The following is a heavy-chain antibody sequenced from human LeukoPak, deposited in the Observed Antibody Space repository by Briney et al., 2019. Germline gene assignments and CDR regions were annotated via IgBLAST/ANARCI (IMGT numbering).Heavy chain of an antibody. Sequence: SVKVSCKASGGTFSSYAISWVRQAPGQGLEWMGGIIPIFGTTNYAQRFQDRVTITADKSTSTAYMELSSLRSEDTAVYYCAREGYSSGWYGRYYYYYYMDVWGKGTTVTVSS. CDR1: GGTFSSYA. CDR2: IIPIFGTT. J-gene: IGHJ6*03. V-gene: IGHV1-69*06. D-gene: IGHD6-19*01. CDR3: AREGYSSGWYGRYYYYYYMDV.